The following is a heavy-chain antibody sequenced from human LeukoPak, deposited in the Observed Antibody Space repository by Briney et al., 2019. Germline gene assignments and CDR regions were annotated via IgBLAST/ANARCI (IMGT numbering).Heavy chain of an antibody. CDR3: ARGRQLGYCSGGSCYTGNY. Sequence: SVKVSCKASGGTFSNYAISWVRQAPGQGLEWMGGIIPIFGTANYAQKFQGRVTITADESTSTAYMDMSSLRSEDTAVYYCARGRQLGYCSGGSCYTGNYWGQGTLVTVSS. D-gene: IGHD2-15*01. CDR1: GGTFSNYA. CDR2: IIPIFGTA. V-gene: IGHV1-69*13. J-gene: IGHJ4*02.